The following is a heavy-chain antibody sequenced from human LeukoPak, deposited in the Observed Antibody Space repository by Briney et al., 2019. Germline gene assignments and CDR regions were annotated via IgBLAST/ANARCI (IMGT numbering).Heavy chain of an antibody. V-gene: IGHV1-2*02. J-gene: IGHJ4*02. CDR1: GYTFTGYY. CDR3: ARALRVGATSKGY. D-gene: IGHD1-26*01. Sequence: GASEKVSCKASGYTFTGYYMHWVRQAPGQGLEWMGWINPNSGGTNYAQRFQGRVTMTRDTSISTAYMELSRLRSDDTAVYYCARALRVGATSKGYWGQGTLVTVSS. CDR2: INPNSGGT.